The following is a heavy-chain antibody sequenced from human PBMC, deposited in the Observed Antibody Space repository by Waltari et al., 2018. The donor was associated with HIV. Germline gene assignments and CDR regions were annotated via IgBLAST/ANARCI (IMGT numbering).Heavy chain of an antibody. D-gene: IGHD2-21*01. V-gene: IGHV3-23*01. CDR3: AKGCGSGYYYYGMDV. Sequence: EVQLLESGGGLVQPGGSLRLSCAASGFTFSSYAMSWVSQAPGKGLVWVSAISGSGGSTYYADSVKGRFTISRDNSKNTLYLQMNSLRAEDTAVYYCAKGCGSGYYYYGMDVWGQGTTVTVSS. CDR1: GFTFSSYA. CDR2: ISGSGGST. J-gene: IGHJ6*02.